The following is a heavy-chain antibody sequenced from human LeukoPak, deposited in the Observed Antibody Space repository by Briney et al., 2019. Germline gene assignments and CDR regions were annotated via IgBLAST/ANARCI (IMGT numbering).Heavy chain of an antibody. J-gene: IGHJ4*02. CDR3: ARSKSMIVDY. CDR1: GGSISSYY. Sequence: KTSETLSLTCTVSGGSISSYYLSWIRQPPGKGLEWIGYICYSGSTNYNPSLKSRVTISVDTSKNQFSLKLSSVTAADTAVYYCARSKSMIVDYWGQGTLVTVSS. CDR2: ICYSGST. D-gene: IGHD3-22*01. V-gene: IGHV4-59*08.